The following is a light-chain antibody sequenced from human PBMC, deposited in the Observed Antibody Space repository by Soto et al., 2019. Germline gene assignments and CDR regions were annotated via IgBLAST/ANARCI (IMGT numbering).Light chain of an antibody. J-gene: IGKJ1*01. CDR1: QSVRSRY. CDR3: QQYGTSPQT. Sequence: DIVLTQSPGTPSLSPGERATLSCRASQSVRSRYLAWYQQKPGQAPRLLIYGSSSRPPGIPDRVSGSGSGTEFTLTISRLEPEDFAVYYCQQYGTSPQTFGQGTKVDIK. CDR2: GSS. V-gene: IGKV3-20*01.